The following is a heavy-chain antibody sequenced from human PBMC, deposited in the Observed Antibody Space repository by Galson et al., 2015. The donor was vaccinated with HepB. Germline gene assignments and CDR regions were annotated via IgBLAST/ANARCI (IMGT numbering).Heavy chain of an antibody. Sequence: CAISGDSVTSNSAVWYWIRQSPSRGLEWLGRTYFRSKWRIDYAMSVKSRITISADTSDNQFSLLLRSVTPEDTAVYYCAYGSDVWGPGTTVIVSS. CDR1: GDSVTSNSAV. CDR3: AYGSDV. V-gene: IGHV6-1*01. J-gene: IGHJ6*02. CDR2: TYFRSKWRI.